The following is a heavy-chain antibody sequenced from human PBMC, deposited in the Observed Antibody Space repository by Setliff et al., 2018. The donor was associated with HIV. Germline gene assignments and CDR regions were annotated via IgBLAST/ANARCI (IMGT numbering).Heavy chain of an antibody. J-gene: IGHJ3*02. D-gene: IGHD3-10*01. Sequence: GESLKISCRASGYSFTDYWIGWVRQMPGKGLECMGIIYPGDSETKYSPSFQGQVTISVDKSFNTAYLQWSSLRASDTAMYYCARVSRNLYGHLDGFDIWGHGTMVTVSS. CDR1: GYSFTDYW. CDR3: ARVSRNLYGHLDGFDI. V-gene: IGHV5-51*01. CDR2: IYPGDSET.